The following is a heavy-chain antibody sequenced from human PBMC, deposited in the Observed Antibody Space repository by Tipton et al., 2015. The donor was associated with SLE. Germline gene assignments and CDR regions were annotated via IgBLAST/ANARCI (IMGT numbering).Heavy chain of an antibody. CDR1: GGSISSSSYY. CDR2: IYYSGST. CDR3: ARIDWGYFDY. Sequence: PGLVKPSETLSLTCTVSGGSISSSSYYWGWIRQPPGKGLEWIGSIYYSGSTYYNPSLKSRVTISVDTSKNQFSLKLSSVTAADTAVYYCARIDWGYFDYWGQGTLVTVSS. D-gene: IGHD7-27*01. J-gene: IGHJ4*02. V-gene: IGHV4-39*07.